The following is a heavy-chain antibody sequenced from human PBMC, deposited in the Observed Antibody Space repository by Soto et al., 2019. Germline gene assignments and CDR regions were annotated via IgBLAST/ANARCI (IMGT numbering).Heavy chain of an antibody. CDR3: ARDYGAKYYAMDV. J-gene: IGHJ6*02. V-gene: IGHV1-69*01. D-gene: IGHD3-10*01. CDR1: GGTFSNFA. Sequence: QLQLVQSGAEVKKPGSSVKVSCKASGGTFSNFAISWVRQAPGQGLEWMGVIIPIFDTLNYAQKFQDRVTITADESTSTVSMELSSLRSEDTAVYYCARDYGAKYYAMDVWGQGTTVTVSS. CDR2: IIPIFDTL.